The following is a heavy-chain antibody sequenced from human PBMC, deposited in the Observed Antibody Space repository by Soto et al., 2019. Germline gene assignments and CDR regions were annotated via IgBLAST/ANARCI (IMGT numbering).Heavy chain of an antibody. CDR3: AKSTVNDAFEI. V-gene: IGHV3-23*01. CDR2: ISGSGGST. D-gene: IGHD4-17*01. J-gene: IGHJ3*02. Sequence: EVQLLESGGGLVQPGGSLRLSCAAYGFTFSSYAMSWVRQAPGKGLEWVSAISGSGGSTYYADPVKGRFTISRDNSKNPLDLQMNSLIADVTAVYYCAKSTVNDAFEIWGQGTMVTVSS. CDR1: GFTFSSYA.